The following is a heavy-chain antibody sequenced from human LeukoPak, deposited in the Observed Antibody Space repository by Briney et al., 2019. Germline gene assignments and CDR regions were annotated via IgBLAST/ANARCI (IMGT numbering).Heavy chain of an antibody. Sequence: PGGSLRLSCAASGFTFSSYSMNWVRQAPGKGLEWIGEINHSGSTNYNPSLKSRVTISVDTSKNQFSLKLSSVTAADTAVYYCARGYGGPTGYWGQGTLVTVSS. CDR1: GFTFSSYS. V-gene: IGHV4-34*01. CDR2: INHSGST. CDR3: ARGYGGPTGY. D-gene: IGHD4-23*01. J-gene: IGHJ4*02.